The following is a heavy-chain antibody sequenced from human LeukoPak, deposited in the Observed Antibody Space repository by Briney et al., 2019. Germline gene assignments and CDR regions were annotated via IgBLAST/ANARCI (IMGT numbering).Heavy chain of an antibody. Sequence: PGRSLRLSCAASGFTFSSYAMHWVRQAPGKGLEWVAVISYDGSNKYYADSVEGRFTISRDNSKNTLYLQMNSLRAEDTAVYYCASNKRRDGYNFDYWGQGTLVTVSS. CDR1: GFTFSSYA. D-gene: IGHD5-24*01. V-gene: IGHV3-30*04. J-gene: IGHJ4*02. CDR2: ISYDGSNK. CDR3: ASNKRRDGYNFDY.